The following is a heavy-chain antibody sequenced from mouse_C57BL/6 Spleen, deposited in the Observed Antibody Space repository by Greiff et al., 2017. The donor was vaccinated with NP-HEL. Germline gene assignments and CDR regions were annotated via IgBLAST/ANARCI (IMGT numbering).Heavy chain of an antibody. J-gene: IGHJ1*03. CDR2: INYDGSST. Sequence: EVMLVESEGGLVQPGSSMKLSCTASGFTFSDYYMAWVRQVPEKGLEWVANINYDGSSTYYLDSLKSRFIISRDNAKNILYLQMSSLKSEDTATYYCARDIYSNCDWYFDVWGTGTTVTVSS. CDR3: ARDIYSNCDWYFDV. D-gene: IGHD2-5*01. CDR1: GFTFSDYY. V-gene: IGHV5-16*01.